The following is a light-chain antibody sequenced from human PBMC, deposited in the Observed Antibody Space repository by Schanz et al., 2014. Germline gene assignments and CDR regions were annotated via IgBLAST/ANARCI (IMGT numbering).Light chain of an antibody. CDR1: QSVGSH. CDR2: GAS. Sequence: EIVMTQSPVTLSVSPGERATLSCRAGQSVGSHLAWYQQKPGQSPRVVIYGASTRAPETPARFSGSGSGTEFTLTISSLQSEDFAVYYCHQYGNSPKTFGQGTKLEIK. V-gene: IGKV3-15*01. J-gene: IGKJ2*01. CDR3: HQYGNSPKT.